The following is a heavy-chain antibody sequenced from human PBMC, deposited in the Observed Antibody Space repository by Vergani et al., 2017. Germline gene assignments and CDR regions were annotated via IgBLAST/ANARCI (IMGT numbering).Heavy chain of an antibody. J-gene: IGHJ3*02. V-gene: IGHV3-72*01. CDR1: GFTFSDHY. Sequence: EVQLVESGGGLVQPGGSLRLPCAASGFTFSDHYMDWVCQAPGKGLEWVGRTRNKANSYTTEYAASVKGRFTIARDDSKNSLYLQMNSLKIEDTAVYYCARLVYCSSTTCRQAFDIWGQGTMVTVS. CDR2: TRNKANSYTT. D-gene: IGHD2-2*01. CDR3: ARLVYCSSTTCRQAFDI.